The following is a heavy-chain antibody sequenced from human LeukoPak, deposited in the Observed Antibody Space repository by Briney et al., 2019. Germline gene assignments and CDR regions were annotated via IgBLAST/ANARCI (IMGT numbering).Heavy chain of an antibody. D-gene: IGHD2-21*02. Sequence: GGSLRLSCAASGFAVSSNYMSWVRQAPGKGLEWVSVIYSGGSTYYADSVKGRFTISRDNSKNTLYLQMNSLRAEDTAVYYCAAVVTATFFDYWGQGTLVTVSS. CDR2: IYSGGST. CDR3: AAVVTATFFDY. V-gene: IGHV3-53*01. J-gene: IGHJ4*02. CDR1: GFAVSSNY.